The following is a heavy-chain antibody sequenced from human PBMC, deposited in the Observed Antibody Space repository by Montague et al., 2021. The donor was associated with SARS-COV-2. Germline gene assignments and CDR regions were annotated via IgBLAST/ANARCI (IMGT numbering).Heavy chain of an antibody. CDR3: ASVYTVTHSFDY. Sequence: TLSLTCTVSGGSISSGYYYWSWIRQPPGKGLEWIGFIYPSGNTNYNPSLKSRVTISVDTSKNQFSLNLSSVTAADTAVYYCASVYTVTHSFDYWGQGTLVTVSS. J-gene: IGHJ4*02. D-gene: IGHD3-16*01. V-gene: IGHV4-61*02. CDR1: GGSISSGYYY. CDR2: IYPSGNT.